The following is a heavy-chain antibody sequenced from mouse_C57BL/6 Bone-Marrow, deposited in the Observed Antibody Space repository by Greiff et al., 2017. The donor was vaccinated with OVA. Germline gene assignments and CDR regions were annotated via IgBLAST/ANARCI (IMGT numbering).Heavy chain of an antibody. CDR1: GFTFSSYG. CDR2: ISSGGSYT. J-gene: IGHJ4*01. V-gene: IGHV5-6*01. CDR3: ARPHYYAMDY. Sequence: EVQGVESGGDLVKPGGSLKLSCAASGFTFSSYGMSWVRQTPDKRLEWVATISSGGSYTYYPDSVKGRFTISRDNAKNTLYLQMSSLKSEYTAMYYCARPHYYAMDYWGQRTSVTVSS.